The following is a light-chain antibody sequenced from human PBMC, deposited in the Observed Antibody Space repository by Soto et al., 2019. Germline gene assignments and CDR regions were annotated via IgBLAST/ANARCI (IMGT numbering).Light chain of an antibody. CDR3: QQSYSTPWT. V-gene: IGKV1-39*01. Sequence: IQMTQSPASLSASVGDRVTITCGARQSISSYLNWYQQKPGKAPKLLIYAASSLQSGVPSRFSGSGSGTDFTLTISSLQPEDFETYYCQQSYSTPWTFGQGTKVDIK. CDR2: AAS. J-gene: IGKJ1*01. CDR1: QSISSY.